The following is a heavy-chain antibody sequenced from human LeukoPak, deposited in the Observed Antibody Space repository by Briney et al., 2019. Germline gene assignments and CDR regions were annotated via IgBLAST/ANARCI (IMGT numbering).Heavy chain of an antibody. CDR1: GYTFTSYD. V-gene: IGHV1-8*01. CDR3: ARGRTPDIPLAGTGFDFDY. Sequence: ASVKVSCKASGYTFTSYDINWVRQASGQGLEWMGWMNPNSGNTGYAQKFQGRVVMTKNTSITTAYMDLSSLKSEDTAVYYCARGRTPDIPLAGTGFDFDYWGQGTLVTVSS. J-gene: IGHJ4*02. CDR2: MNPNSGNT. D-gene: IGHD6-19*01.